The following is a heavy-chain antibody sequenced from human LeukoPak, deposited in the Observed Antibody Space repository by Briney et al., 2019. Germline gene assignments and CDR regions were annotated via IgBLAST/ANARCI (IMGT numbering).Heavy chain of an antibody. CDR2: IYTSGST. V-gene: IGHV4-4*07. CDR3: ARESGRNLDY. Sequence: SETLSLTCTVSGASINNYHWSWIRQPAGKGLEWIGRIYTSGSTNYNPSLKSRVTMSVDTSKNQFSLKLSSVTAADTAVYYCARESGRNLDYWGQGTLVTVSS. J-gene: IGHJ4*02. CDR1: GASINNYH. D-gene: IGHD1-26*01.